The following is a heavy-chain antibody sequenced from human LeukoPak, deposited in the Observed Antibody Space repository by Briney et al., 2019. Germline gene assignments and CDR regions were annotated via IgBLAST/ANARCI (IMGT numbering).Heavy chain of an antibody. CDR3: TRGDYYGSGGYSGY. Sequence: GGSLRLSCAASGFTFSSYAMSWVRQAPGKGLEWVGFIRSKAYGGTTEYAASVKGRFTISRDDSKSIAYLQMNSLKTEDTAVYYCTRGDYYGSGGYSGYWGQGTLVTVSS. CDR2: IRSKAYGGTT. V-gene: IGHV3-49*04. D-gene: IGHD3-10*01. CDR1: GFTFSSYA. J-gene: IGHJ4*02.